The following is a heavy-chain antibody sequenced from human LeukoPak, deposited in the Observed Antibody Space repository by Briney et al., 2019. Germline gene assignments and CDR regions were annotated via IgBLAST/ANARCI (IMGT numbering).Heavy chain of an antibody. J-gene: IGHJ4*02. CDR1: GYTFTDYI. CDR2: INPKNGGT. V-gene: IGHV1-2*02. CDR3: SKAMPRDCHETSCYEEN. D-gene: IGHD2-2*01. Sequence: GASLKVSCTTSGYTFTDYIIRWVRQAPGQGLEWMGWINPKNGGTSYAQTFQGRFTMTTDPSINTASMELTRLKSDDTAFYYCSKAMPRDCHETSCYEENWGQGTLVTVSS.